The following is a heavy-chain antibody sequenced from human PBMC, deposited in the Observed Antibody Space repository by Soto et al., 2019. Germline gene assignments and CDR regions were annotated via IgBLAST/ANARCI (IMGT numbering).Heavy chain of an antibody. V-gene: IGHV1-69*01. D-gene: IGHD2-2*02. Sequence: QVQLVQSGAEVKKPGSSVKVSCKASGGTFSSYAISWVRQAPGQGLEWMGGIIPIFGTANYAQKFQGRVTITADESTSTAYMELSSLRSEDTAVHYCAWNQVPAAIRVGDYGMDVWGQGTTVTVSS. J-gene: IGHJ6*02. CDR2: IIPIFGTA. CDR3: AWNQVPAAIRVGDYGMDV. CDR1: GGTFSSYA.